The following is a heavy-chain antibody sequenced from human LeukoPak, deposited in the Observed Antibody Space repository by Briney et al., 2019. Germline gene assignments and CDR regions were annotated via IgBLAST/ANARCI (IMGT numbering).Heavy chain of an antibody. D-gene: IGHD3-22*01. Sequence: GGSLRLSCAASGFTFSSYAMSWVRQAPGKGLEWVSAISGSGGSTYYADSVKGRFTISRDNSKNTLYLQMNTLRAEDTAIYYCAKSQQLYYDDRSGPDAFDIWGQGTMVTVSS. J-gene: IGHJ3*02. V-gene: IGHV3-23*01. CDR1: GFTFSSYA. CDR2: ISGSGGST. CDR3: AKSQQLYYDDRSGPDAFDI.